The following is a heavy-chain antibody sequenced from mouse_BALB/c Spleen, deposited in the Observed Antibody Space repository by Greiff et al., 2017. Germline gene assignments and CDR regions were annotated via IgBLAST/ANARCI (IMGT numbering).Heavy chain of an antibody. J-gene: IGHJ4*01. Sequence: QVQLKQSGAELVRPGVSVKISCKGSGYTFTDYAMHWVKQSHAKSLEWIGVISTYYGDASYNQKFKGKATMTVDKSSSTAYMELARLTSEDSAIYYCATGKSTMITRGAMDYWGQGTSVTVSS. D-gene: IGHD2-4*01. CDR1: GYTFTDYA. CDR3: ATGKSTMITRGAMDY. V-gene: IGHV1S137*01. CDR2: ISTYYGDA.